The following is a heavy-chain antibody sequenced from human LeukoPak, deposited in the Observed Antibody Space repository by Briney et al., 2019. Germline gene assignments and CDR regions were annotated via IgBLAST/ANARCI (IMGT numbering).Heavy chain of an antibody. V-gene: IGHV1-18*01. CDR1: GYTFTSYG. D-gene: IGHD3-3*01. Sequence: ASVKVSCKASGYTFTSYGISWVRQAPGQGLEWMGWISAYNGNTNYAQKLQGRVTMTTDTSTSTAYMELRSLRSDDTAVYYCARFRFLEWLAYNWFDPWGRGTLVTVSS. CDR3: ARFRFLEWLAYNWFDP. CDR2: ISAYNGNT. J-gene: IGHJ5*02.